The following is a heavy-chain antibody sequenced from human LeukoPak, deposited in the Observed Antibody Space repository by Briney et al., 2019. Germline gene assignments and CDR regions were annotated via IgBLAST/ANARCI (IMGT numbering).Heavy chain of an antibody. V-gene: IGHV4-34*01. Sequence: PSETLSLTCAVYGGSFSGYYWSWIRQSPGKGLEWIGEINHSGSTNYNPSLKSRVTISVDTSKNQFSLKLSSVTAADTAVYYCARESYGSGSYYPPSYYFDYWGQGTLVTVSS. CDR3: ARESYGSGSYYPPSYYFDY. CDR2: INHSGST. CDR1: GGSFSGYY. D-gene: IGHD3-10*01. J-gene: IGHJ4*02.